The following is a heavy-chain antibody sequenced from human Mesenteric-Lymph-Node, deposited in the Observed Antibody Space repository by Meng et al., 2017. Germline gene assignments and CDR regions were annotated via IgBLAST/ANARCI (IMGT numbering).Heavy chain of an antibody. D-gene: IGHD3-10*01. CDR2: IRSKAHGGRT. J-gene: IGHJ5*02. Sequence: GESLKISCAASGFTFSSYSMNWVRQDPGKGLEWVGFIRSKAHGGRTEYGASVKGRFTISGDDSETIVYLQMNSLKTEDTAVYYCARELSYGSGSWGPWGQGNQV. CDR1: GFTFSSYS. CDR3: ARELSYGSGSWGP. V-gene: IGHV3-49*04.